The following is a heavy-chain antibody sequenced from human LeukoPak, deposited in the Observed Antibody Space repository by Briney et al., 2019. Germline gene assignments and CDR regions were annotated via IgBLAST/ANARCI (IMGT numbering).Heavy chain of an antibody. CDR3: VRGKLVYYYDNSGYFDS. CDR1: GFTFSSYT. Sequence: GGSLRLSCAASGFTFSSYTMNWVRQAPGKGLEWLSYIRITTGALYYADSVKGRLTISRDNAKNSLYLQMNNLRAEDTAVYYCVRGKLVYYYDNSGYFDSWGQGTLVTVSS. V-gene: IGHV3-48*01. J-gene: IGHJ4*02. D-gene: IGHD3-22*01. CDR2: IRITTGAL.